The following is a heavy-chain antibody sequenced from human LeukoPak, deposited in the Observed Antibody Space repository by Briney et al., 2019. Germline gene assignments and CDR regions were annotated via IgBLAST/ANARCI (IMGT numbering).Heavy chain of an antibody. V-gene: IGHV1-2*02. D-gene: IGHD5-18*01. Sequence: ASVKVSCKSSGYTFTGYYMHLVRQAPGQGLEWMGCINPNSGGTNYAQKFQGRVTMTRDTSISTAYMELSRLRSDDTAVYYCAREWALYNGYLDGDYWGQGTLVTVSS. CDR3: AREWALYNGYLDGDY. CDR2: INPNSGGT. J-gene: IGHJ4*02. CDR1: GYTFTGYY.